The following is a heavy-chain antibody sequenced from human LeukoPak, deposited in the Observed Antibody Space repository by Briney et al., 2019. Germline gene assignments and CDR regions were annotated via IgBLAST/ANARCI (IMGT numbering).Heavy chain of an antibody. CDR3: ARQGNIAAPDNWFDP. CDR1: GGCISSNSAA. D-gene: IGHD6-6*01. CDR2: TYYRSKWYN. J-gene: IGHJ5*02. V-gene: IGHV6-1*01. Sequence: SQTLSLTCAISGGCISSNSAAWNWIRQGPWRDLDWLVSTYYRSKWYNDYAVSVKSRITINPDTSKNQFSLQLNSVTPEDTAVYYCARQGNIAAPDNWFDPWGQGTLVTVSS.